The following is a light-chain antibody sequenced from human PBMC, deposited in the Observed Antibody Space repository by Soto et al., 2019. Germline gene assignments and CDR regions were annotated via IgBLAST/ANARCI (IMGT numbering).Light chain of an antibody. CDR3: LLSYSGARMGV. CDR1: TGAVTSGHY. Sequence: QAVVTQEPSLTVSPGGTVTLTCGSSTGAVTSGHYPYWFQQQPGQAPRTLIYDTSNHHSWTPARFSGSLPGGKAALTLSGAQPEDEAEYYCLLSYSGARMGVFGGGTKLTVL. CDR2: DTS. J-gene: IGLJ2*01. V-gene: IGLV7-46*01.